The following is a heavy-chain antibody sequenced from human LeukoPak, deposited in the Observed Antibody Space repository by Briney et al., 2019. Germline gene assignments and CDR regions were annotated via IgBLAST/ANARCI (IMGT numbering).Heavy chain of an antibody. J-gene: IGHJ4*02. Sequence: GESLKISCKISGYSFTNSWIGWVRQMPGKGLEWMGIIYPGDSDTRYSPSFQGQVTISADKSISTAYLQWSSLKASDTAMYYCARYRRIAAASYFDYWGQGTLVTVSS. CDR1: GYSFTNSW. D-gene: IGHD6-13*01. CDR2: IYPGDSDT. CDR3: ARYRRIAAASYFDY. V-gene: IGHV5-51*01.